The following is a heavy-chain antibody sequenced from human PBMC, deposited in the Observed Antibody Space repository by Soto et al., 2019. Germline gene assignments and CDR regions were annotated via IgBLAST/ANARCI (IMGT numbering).Heavy chain of an antibody. CDR1: VCSFTDYY. CDR3: ARGPYGDNAFDI. D-gene: IGHD4-17*01. CDR2: IAPHRDGT. Sequence: ASVKVSCKASVCSFTDYYMHWIRQAPGQGLEWMGWIAPHRDGTEFAQKFQGRITLTGDTSTSTAYMELKGLTSADTAVYFCARGPYGDNAFDIWGQGTVVTVSS. J-gene: IGHJ3*02. V-gene: IGHV1-2*02.